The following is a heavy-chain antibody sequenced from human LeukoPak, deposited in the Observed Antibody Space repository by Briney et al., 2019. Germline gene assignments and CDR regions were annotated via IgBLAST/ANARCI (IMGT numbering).Heavy chain of an antibody. CDR1: GFTFMYYE. V-gene: IGHV3-48*03. CDR2: ISSRGTTI. CDR3: AKSRWQWLVPGGY. Sequence: GGSLRLSCAASGFTFMYYEMNWVRQAPGKGLEWVSYISSRGTTIYYADSVKGRFTISRDNSKNTLYLQMNSLRAEDTAVYYCAKSRWQWLVPGGYWGQGTLVTVSS. D-gene: IGHD6-19*01. J-gene: IGHJ4*02.